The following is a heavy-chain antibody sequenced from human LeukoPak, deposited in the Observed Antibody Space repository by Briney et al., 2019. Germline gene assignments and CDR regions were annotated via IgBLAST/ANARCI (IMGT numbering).Heavy chain of an antibody. V-gene: IGHV6-1*01. J-gene: IGHJ4*02. D-gene: IGHD3-10*01. CDR3: AGSFSGAIDY. CDR1: GDSVSSNSAA. Sequence: SQTLSLTCAIPGDSVSSNSAAWNWIRQSPSRGLEWLGRTYFRSKWYNEYAASVKSRITINPDTSKNQFSLQLNSVTPEDTAVYYCAGSFSGAIDYWGQGTLVTVSS. CDR2: TYFRSKWYN.